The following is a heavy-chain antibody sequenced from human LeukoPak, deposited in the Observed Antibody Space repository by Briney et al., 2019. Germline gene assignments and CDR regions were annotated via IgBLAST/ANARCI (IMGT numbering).Heavy chain of an antibody. CDR3: AKDSGSYYSPIDY. J-gene: IGHJ4*02. Sequence: GGSLRLSCAASGFTFSSYAMSWVRPAPGKGLEWVSAISGSGGSTYYADSVKGRFTISRDNSKNTLYLQMNSLRAEDTAVYYCAKDSGSYYSPIDYWGQGTLVTVSS. CDR1: GFTFSSYA. CDR2: ISGSGGST. D-gene: IGHD3-10*01. V-gene: IGHV3-23*01.